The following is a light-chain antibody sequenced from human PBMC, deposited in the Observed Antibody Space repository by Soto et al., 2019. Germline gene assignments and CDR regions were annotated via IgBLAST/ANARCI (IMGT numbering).Light chain of an antibody. Sequence: DLQMTQSPSSLSASVGDRVTITCRASQGIRNDLAWYQQKPGKAPKRLIYAASTLHSGVPSRFSGSGSGTEFTLTISSLQPEDFATYYCQQHNSFPPTFGQGTKVEIK. CDR3: QQHNSFPPT. CDR1: QGIRND. J-gene: IGKJ1*01. CDR2: AAS. V-gene: IGKV1-17*01.